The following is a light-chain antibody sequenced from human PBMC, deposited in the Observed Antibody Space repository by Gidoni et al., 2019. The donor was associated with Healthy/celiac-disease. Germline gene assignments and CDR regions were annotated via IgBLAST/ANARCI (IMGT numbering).Light chain of an antibody. CDR1: QSVLYSSNNKNY. CDR3: QQCYSTPFT. Sequence: IVMTQSPDSLAVSLGERATINCKPSQSVLYSSNNKNYLAWYQQKPGQPPKLLIYWASTRESGVPDRFSGSGSGTDFTLTISSLQAEDVAVYYCQQCYSTPFTFGPGTKVDIK. CDR2: WAS. J-gene: IGKJ3*01. V-gene: IGKV4-1*01.